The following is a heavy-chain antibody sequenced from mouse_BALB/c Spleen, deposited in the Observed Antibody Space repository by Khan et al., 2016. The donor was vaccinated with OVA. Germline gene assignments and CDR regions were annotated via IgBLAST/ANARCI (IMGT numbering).Heavy chain of an antibody. Sequence: QVQLQQSGAELARPGASVKLSCKASGYTFTNYWIQWVKQRPGQGLEWIGAIYPGDGDTRYTQKFKGKATLTADKSSSTAYMQLSSLASEDSAVYDGARGVITTGYFDFWGQGTTLTVSS. D-gene: IGHD2-4*01. CDR3: ARGVITTGYFDF. V-gene: IGHV1-87*01. CDR2: IYPGDGDT. CDR1: GYTFTNYW. J-gene: IGHJ2*01.